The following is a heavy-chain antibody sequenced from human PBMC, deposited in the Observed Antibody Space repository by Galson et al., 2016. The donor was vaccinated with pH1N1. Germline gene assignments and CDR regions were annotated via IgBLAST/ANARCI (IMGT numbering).Heavy chain of an antibody. J-gene: IGHJ4*02. Sequence: SETLSLTCTVSGGSISSSSYYWGWIRQPPGKGLEWIGSIYYSGSTYYNPSLKSRVTISVDTSKNQFSLKLSSVTAADPAVYYCASLPRGIRLYYFDYWGQGTLVTVSS. CDR2: IYYSGST. CDR3: ASLPRGIRLYYFDY. V-gene: IGHV4-39*01. CDR1: GGSISSSSYY. D-gene: IGHD2-15*01.